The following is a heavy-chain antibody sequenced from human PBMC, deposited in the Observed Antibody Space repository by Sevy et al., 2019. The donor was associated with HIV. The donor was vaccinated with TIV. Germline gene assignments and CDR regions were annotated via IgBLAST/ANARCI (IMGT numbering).Heavy chain of an antibody. V-gene: IGHV3-72*01. Sequence: GGSLRLSCAASGFTFSDHYMEWVRQAPGKGLEWVGRIRNKANSYTTEYAASVKGRFTISRDDSKNSLYLLMNSLKTEETAVYYCATHAGIAAAGRVFDYCCQGTLVTVSS. CDR2: IRNKANSYTT. D-gene: IGHD6-13*01. J-gene: IGHJ4*02. CDR3: ATHAGIAAAGRVFDY. CDR1: GFTFSDHY.